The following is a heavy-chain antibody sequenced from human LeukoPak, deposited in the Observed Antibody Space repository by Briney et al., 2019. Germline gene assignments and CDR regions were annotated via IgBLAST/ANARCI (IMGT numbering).Heavy chain of an antibody. Sequence: PGRSLRLSCAASGFTFSSYAMHWVRQAPGKGLEWVAVISYDGSNKYYADSVKGRFTISRDNSKNTLYLQMNSLRAEDTAVYYCARESGSYYNWFDPWGQGTLVTVSS. V-gene: IGHV3-30-3*01. CDR2: ISYDGSNK. D-gene: IGHD1-26*01. CDR3: ARESGSYYNWFDP. CDR1: GFTFSSYA. J-gene: IGHJ5*02.